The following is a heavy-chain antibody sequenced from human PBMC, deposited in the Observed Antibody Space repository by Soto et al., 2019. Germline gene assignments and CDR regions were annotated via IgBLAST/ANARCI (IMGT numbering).Heavy chain of an antibody. CDR3: ARWPLRPYDYIWGSYPAVVAFDI. CDR1: GGSFSGYY. CDR2: INHSGST. Sequence: SETLSLTYAVYGGSFSGYYWSWIRQPPGKGLEWIGEINHSGSTNYNPSLKSRVTISVDTSKNQFSLKLSSVTAADTAVYYCARWPLRPYDYIWGSYPAVVAFDIWGQGTMVTVSS. V-gene: IGHV4-34*01. J-gene: IGHJ3*02. D-gene: IGHD3-16*02.